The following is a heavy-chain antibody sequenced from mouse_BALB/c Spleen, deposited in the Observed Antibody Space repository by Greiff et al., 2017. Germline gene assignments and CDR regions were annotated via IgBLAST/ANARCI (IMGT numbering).Heavy chain of an antibody. CDR1: GFTFSSYY. J-gene: IGHJ4*01. V-gene: IGHV5-6-2*01. CDR3: ARQSSSYAMDY. D-gene: IGHD1-1*01. Sequence: EVKLMESGGGLVKLGGSLKLSCAASGFTFSSYYMSWVRQTPEKRLELVAAINSNGGSTYYPDTVKGRFTISRDNAKNTLYLQMSSLKSEDTALYYCARQSSSYAMDYWGQGTSVTVSS. CDR2: INSNGGST.